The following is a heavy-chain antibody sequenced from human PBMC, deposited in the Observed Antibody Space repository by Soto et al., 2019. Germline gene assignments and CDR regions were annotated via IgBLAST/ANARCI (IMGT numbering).Heavy chain of an antibody. Sequence: QVQLQESGPGLVKPSQTLSLTCTVSGGSISSGDYYWSWIRQPPGKGLEWIGYIYYSGSTYYNPSLMSRVTTSVDTSKIQFSLKLSSVTAADTAVYYCAREGIAVAAIDYWGQGTLVTVSS. V-gene: IGHV4-30-4*01. CDR2: IYYSGST. CDR3: AREGIAVAAIDY. J-gene: IGHJ4*02. D-gene: IGHD6-19*01. CDR1: GGSISSGDYY.